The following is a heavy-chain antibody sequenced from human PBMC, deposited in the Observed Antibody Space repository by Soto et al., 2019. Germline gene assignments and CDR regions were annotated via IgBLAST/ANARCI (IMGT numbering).Heavy chain of an antibody. CDR3: ARAEYSSSWYYFDY. J-gene: IGHJ4*02. D-gene: IGHD6-13*01. V-gene: IGHV3-53*01. CDR2: IYSGGST. CDR1: GFTVSSNY. Sequence: GGSLRLSCAASGFTVSSNYMNWVRQAPGKGLEWVSVIYSGGSTYYADSVKGRFTISRDNSKNTLYLQMNSLRAEDTAVYYCARAEYSSSWYYFDYWGQGTLVTVSS.